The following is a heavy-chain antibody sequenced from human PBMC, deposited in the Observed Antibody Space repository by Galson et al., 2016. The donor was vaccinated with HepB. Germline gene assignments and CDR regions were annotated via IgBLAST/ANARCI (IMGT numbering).Heavy chain of an antibody. CDR3: VTGRGWLPDY. CDR1: GDSVSDSY. CDR2: VHYTEGS. V-gene: IGHV4-59*02. D-gene: IGHD5-24*01. Sequence: SETLSLTCTVSGDSVSDSYCNWVRQPPGKGLEWIGNVHYTEGSIYNPSLKGRGSITMDSSKNQFSLSLRSVTSADTAVYYCVTGRGWLPDYWGQGNHVTVSS. J-gene: IGHJ4*02.